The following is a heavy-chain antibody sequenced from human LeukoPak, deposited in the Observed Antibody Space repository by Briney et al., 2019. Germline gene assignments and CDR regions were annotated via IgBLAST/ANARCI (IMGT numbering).Heavy chain of an antibody. CDR2: INWNGGST. D-gene: IGHD3-3*01. V-gene: IGHV3-20*04. CDR3: ARAVNDFWSGSYDY. Sequence: RPGGSLRLSCAASGFTFDDYGMSWVRQAPGKGLEWVSGINWNGGSTGYADSVKGRFTISRDNAKNSLYLQMNSLRAEDTALYYCARAVNDFWSGSYDYWGQGTLVTISS. J-gene: IGHJ4*02. CDR1: GFTFDDYG.